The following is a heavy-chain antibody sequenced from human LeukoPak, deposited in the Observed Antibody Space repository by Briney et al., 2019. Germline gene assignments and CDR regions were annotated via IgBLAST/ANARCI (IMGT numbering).Heavy chain of an antibody. CDR2: INPNSGGT. V-gene: IGHV1-2*06. CDR1: GYTFTGYY. J-gene: IGHJ4*02. CDR3: ARERDSITFGGVIANYFDY. Sequence: ASVKVSCKASGYTFTGYYMHWVRQAPGQGLEWMGRINPNSGGTNYAQKVQGRVTMTRDTSISTAYMELSRLRSDDTAVYYCARERDSITFGGVIANYFDYWGQGTLVTVSS. D-gene: IGHD3-16*02.